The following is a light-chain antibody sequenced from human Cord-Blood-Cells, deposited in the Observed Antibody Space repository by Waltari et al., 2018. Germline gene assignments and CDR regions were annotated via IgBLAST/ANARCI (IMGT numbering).Light chain of an antibody. CDR3: QQSYSTPFT. J-gene: IGKJ3*01. CDR1: QSISSY. Sequence: DTPMTQSPSSLSASVGDRVTITCRASQSISSYLNCYQQNPGNAPKLLIYAESSLQSGVPSRFSGSGSGTDFTLTISSLQPEDFATYYCQQSYSTPFTFGPGTKVDIK. V-gene: IGKV1-39*01. CDR2: AES.